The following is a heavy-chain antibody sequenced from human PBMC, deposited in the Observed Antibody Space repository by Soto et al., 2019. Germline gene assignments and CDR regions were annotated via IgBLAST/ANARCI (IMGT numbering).Heavy chain of an antibody. CDR1: GFTFENFG. D-gene: IGHD3-3*01. V-gene: IGHV3-30*18. Sequence: QVQLVESGGGVVQPGMSLRLSCAASGFTFENFGMHWVRQAPGKGLEWVAVIAYDGSSKYYADSVKGRFTISRDNSNNTLYLQMNSLRVEDTAVYYCAKSLDGVTVQEVDPRGQGTLVTVSS. CDR2: IAYDGSSK. CDR3: AKSLDGVTVQEVDP. J-gene: IGHJ5*02.